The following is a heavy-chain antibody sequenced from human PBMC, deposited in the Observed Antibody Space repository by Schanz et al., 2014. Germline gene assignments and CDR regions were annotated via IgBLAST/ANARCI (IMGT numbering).Heavy chain of an antibody. J-gene: IGHJ3*01. D-gene: IGHD3-22*01. CDR3: ARGREVVAKIFDV. CDR1: EFSFSSFG. Sequence: EVQLVESGGGLVQPRGSLRLSCAASEFSFSSFGMNWVRQAPGKGLEWVSYISSSSSTIYYADSVKGRFTISRDNAKNSLYLQMNSLRAEDTGVYYCARGREVVAKIFDVSGQGTMVTVSS. V-gene: IGHV3-48*01. CDR2: ISSSSSTI.